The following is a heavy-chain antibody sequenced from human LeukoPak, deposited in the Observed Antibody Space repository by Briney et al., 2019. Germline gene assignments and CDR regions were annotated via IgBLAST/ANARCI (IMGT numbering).Heavy chain of an antibody. CDR3: ARDAAYCGGDCYSGSWFDP. V-gene: IGHV4-4*07. D-gene: IGHD2-21*01. CDR2: IYTSGST. CDR1: GGSISSYY. Sequence: SETLSLTCTVSGGSISSYYWSWIRQPAGKGLEWIGRIYTSGSTNYNPSLKSRVTMSVDTSKNQFSLKLSSVTAADTAVYYCARDAAYCGGDCYSGSWFDPWGQGTLVTVSS. J-gene: IGHJ5*02.